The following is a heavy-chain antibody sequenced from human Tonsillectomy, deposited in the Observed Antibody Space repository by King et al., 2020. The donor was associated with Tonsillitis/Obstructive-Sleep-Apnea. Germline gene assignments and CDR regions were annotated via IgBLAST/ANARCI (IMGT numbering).Heavy chain of an antibody. V-gene: IGHV4-59*01. J-gene: IGHJ4*02. CDR2: IDYSGST. CDR1: GGPISSYY. D-gene: IGHD7-27*01. CDR3: ARDPVLGTGDSYFDY. Sequence: VQLQESGPGLVKPSETLSLTCTVSGGPISSYYWSWIRQPPGKGLEWIGYIDYSGSTNCNPSLKSRVTISVDTSKNRFSLKLSSVTAADTAVYYCARDPVLGTGDSYFDYWGQGTLVTVSS.